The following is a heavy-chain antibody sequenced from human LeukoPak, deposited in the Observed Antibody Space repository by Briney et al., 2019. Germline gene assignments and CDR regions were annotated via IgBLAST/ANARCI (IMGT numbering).Heavy chain of an antibody. Sequence: ASVKVSCKASGYTFTGYYMHWVRQAPGQGLEWMGWINPNSGGTNYAQKFQGRVTMTRDTSISTAYMELSSLRSDDTAVYYCARDKSTTRHFDYWGQGTLATVSS. CDR2: INPNSGGT. J-gene: IGHJ4*02. V-gene: IGHV1-2*02. CDR3: ARDKSTTRHFDY. D-gene: IGHD5/OR15-5a*01. CDR1: GYTFTGYY.